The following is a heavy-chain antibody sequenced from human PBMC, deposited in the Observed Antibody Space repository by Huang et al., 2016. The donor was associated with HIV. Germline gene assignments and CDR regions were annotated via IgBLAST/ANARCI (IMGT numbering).Heavy chain of an antibody. CDR3: ARTGSYYYGSGIYHFGDY. V-gene: IGHV3-30*01. CDR1: GFAFGSFA. CDR2: ISTDGTSK. J-gene: IGHJ4*02. D-gene: IGHD3-10*01. Sequence: QVQLVESGGGVVQPGRSLRLSCAASGFAFGSFALHWIRQAPGKGLKWLAVISTDGTSKNYADSGRGRFTISRDNSKGTVYLQMNSLRPEDTAVYSCARTGSYYYGSGIYHFGDYWGQGTLVTVSS.